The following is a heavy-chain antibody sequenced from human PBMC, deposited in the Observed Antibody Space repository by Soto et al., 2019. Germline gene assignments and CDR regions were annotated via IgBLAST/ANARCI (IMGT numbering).Heavy chain of an antibody. CDR3: ARRYGVYFDY. CDR2: VYHSGST. D-gene: IGHD4-17*01. CDR1: GGSISTSNW. Sequence: SETLSLTCAVSGGSISTSNWWSWVRQPPGKGLEWIGEVYHSGSTNYNPSFKSRVAMSVDKSKNQFSLKLNSVTAADTALYYCARRYGVYFDYWGQGTLVTVSS. V-gene: IGHV4-4*02. J-gene: IGHJ4*02.